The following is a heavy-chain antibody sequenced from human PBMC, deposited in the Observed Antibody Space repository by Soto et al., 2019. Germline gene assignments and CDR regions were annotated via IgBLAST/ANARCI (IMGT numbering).Heavy chain of an antibody. CDR2: IYYSGST. J-gene: IGHJ3*02. D-gene: IGHD3-10*01. V-gene: IGHV4-59*08. CDR3: ARRYGSSLEI. CDR1: GGSISSYY. Sequence: QVQLQASGPGLVKPSETLSLTCTVSGGSISSYYWSWIRQPPGKRLEWIGYIYYSGSTNYNPSLKSLVTISVDTSKNQFSLRLSSVTAADTAVYYCARRYGSSLEIWGQGTMVTVSS.